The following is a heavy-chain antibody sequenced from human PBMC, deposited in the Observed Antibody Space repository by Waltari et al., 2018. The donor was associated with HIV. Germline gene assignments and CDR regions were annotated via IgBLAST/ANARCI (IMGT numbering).Heavy chain of an antibody. Sequence: EVYLSESGGGVVRPGASLRLACVVSGFTFEDYGMTWVRRSPEEGLEWVHNIKWKGYSSNYADSMKGRFTIAQDNAKHSLYLQMNQRIGEDTAVYVWASDADGRGYDRWGRRTLLSVTS. CDR1: GFTFEDYG. CDR2: IKWKGYSS. D-gene: IGHD3-3*01. CDR3: ASDADGRGYDR. J-gene: IGHJ4*02. V-gene: IGHV3-20*01.